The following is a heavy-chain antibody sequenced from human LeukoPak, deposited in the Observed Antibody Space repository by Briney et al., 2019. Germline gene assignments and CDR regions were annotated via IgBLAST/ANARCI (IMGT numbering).Heavy chain of an antibody. D-gene: IGHD3-10*01. Sequence: ASVKVSCKSSGYTFTSYGIIWVRQAPGQGLEWMGWISAYNGNTNYAQKLQGRVTMTTDTSTSTAYMELRSLRSDDTAVYYCARDRGVRGMYNWFDPWGQGTLVTVSS. J-gene: IGHJ5*02. CDR1: GYTFTSYG. V-gene: IGHV1-18*01. CDR2: ISAYNGNT. CDR3: ARDRGVRGMYNWFDP.